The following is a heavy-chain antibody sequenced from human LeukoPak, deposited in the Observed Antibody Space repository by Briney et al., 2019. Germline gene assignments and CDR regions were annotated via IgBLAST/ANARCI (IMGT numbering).Heavy chain of an antibody. CDR1: GGSISSSSYY. CDR2: IYYSGST. V-gene: IGHV4-39*01. CDR3: ARRSYGLLYFDY. D-gene: IGHD5-18*01. J-gene: IGHJ4*02. Sequence: SETLSLTCTVSGGSISSSSYYWGWIRQPPGKGLEWIGSIYYSGSTYYNPSPKSRVTISVDTSKNQSSLKLSSVTAADTAVYYCARRSYGLLYFDYWGQGTLVTVSS.